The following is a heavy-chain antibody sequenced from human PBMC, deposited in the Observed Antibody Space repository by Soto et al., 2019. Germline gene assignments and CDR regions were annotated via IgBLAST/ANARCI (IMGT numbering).Heavy chain of an antibody. CDR1: GFTFSSYA. D-gene: IGHD2-2*02. CDR2: ISGGGGST. V-gene: IGHV3-23*01. J-gene: IGHJ4*02. Sequence: EVQLLESGGGLVQPGGSLRLSCAASGFTFSSYAMSWVRQAPGKGLEWVSAISGGGGSTYYADSVKGRFTISRDNSKSPLYLQMNSLRAEDTAVYYCAKDHIVVVPAAIFNFGYWGQGTLVTVSS. CDR3: AKDHIVVVPAAIFNFGY.